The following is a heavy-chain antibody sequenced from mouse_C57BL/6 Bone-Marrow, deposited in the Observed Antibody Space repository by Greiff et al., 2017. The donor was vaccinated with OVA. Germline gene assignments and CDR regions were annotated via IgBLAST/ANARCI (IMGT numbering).Heavy chain of an antibody. V-gene: IGHV1-61*01. Sequence: VQLQQPGAELVRPGSSVKLSCKASGYTFTSYWMDWVKQRPGQGLEWIGNIYPSDSETHYNQKFKDKATLTVDKSSSTAYMQLSSLTSEDSAVYYCASSDVYSDYWGQGTTLTVSS. CDR1: GYTFTSYW. CDR2: IYPSDSET. D-gene: IGHD2-3*01. CDR3: ASSDVYSDY. J-gene: IGHJ2*01.